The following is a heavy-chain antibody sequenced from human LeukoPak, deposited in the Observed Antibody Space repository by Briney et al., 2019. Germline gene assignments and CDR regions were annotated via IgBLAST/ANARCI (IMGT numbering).Heavy chain of an antibody. CDR1: RGSIRTADYY. CDR3: TRTSSWYAGAWFDS. D-gene: IGHD6-13*01. J-gene: IGHJ5*01. CDR2: IYFSGTP. Sequence: PSETLSLTCTVSRGSIRTADYYWAWVRQPPGEGLEWLGSIYFSGTPYFNPSLKSRVAVSIDTYKNQFSLKVTSVNASDTAVYFCTRTSSWYAGAWFDSWGQGTLVTVSS. V-gene: IGHV4-39*01.